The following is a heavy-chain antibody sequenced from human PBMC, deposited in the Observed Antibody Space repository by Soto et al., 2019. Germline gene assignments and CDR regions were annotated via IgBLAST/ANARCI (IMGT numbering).Heavy chain of an antibody. CDR3: ARELMDYYDSSGYHNWFDP. D-gene: IGHD3-22*01. Sequence: SETLSLTCTVSGGSIRSGGYYWSWIRQHPGKGLEWIGYIYYSGSTYYNPSLKSRVTISVDTSKNQFSLKLSSVTAADTAVYYCARELMDYYDSSGYHNWFDPWGQGTLVTVSS. CDR2: IYYSGST. J-gene: IGHJ5*02. V-gene: IGHV4-31*03. CDR1: GGSIRSGGYY.